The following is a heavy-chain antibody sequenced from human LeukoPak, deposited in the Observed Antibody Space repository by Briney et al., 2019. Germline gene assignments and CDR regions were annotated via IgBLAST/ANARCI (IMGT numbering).Heavy chain of an antibody. Sequence: GGSLRLSCAASGFTFSSYSMNWVRQAPGKGLEWVSSISSSGSYIYYADSVKGRFTISRDNAKNSLYLQMNSLRAEDTAVYYCALDYYDSSGYRFDYWGQGTLVTVSS. CDR2: ISSSGSYI. J-gene: IGHJ4*02. CDR3: ALDYYDSSGYRFDY. V-gene: IGHV3-21*01. D-gene: IGHD3-22*01. CDR1: GFTFSSYS.